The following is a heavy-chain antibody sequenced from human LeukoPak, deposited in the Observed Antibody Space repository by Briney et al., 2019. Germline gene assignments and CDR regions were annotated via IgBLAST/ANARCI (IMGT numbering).Heavy chain of an antibody. J-gene: IGHJ4*02. D-gene: IGHD6-13*01. CDR2: ISGSGGST. V-gene: IGHV3-23*01. CDR1: GFTFSSYG. CDR3: APGIAAAVFDY. Sequence: GGSLRLSCAASGFTFSSYGMSWVRQAPGKGLERVSAISGSGGSTYYADSVKGRFTISRDNSKNTLYLQMNSLRAEDTAVYYCAPGIAAAVFDYWGQGTLVTVSS.